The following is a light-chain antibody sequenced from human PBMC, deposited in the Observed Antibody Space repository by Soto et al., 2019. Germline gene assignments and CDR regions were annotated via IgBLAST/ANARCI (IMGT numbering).Light chain of an antibody. Sequence: EIVMTQSPATLSVSPGERATLSCRASQSVSSNLAWYQQKPGQAPRLLIYGASTRATGIPARFSGSGSGTEFTLTISILQSEDFAVYYCHHYNNWPFTFGPGTKVDIK. CDR2: GAS. V-gene: IGKV3-15*01. J-gene: IGKJ3*01. CDR1: QSVSSN. CDR3: HHYNNWPFT.